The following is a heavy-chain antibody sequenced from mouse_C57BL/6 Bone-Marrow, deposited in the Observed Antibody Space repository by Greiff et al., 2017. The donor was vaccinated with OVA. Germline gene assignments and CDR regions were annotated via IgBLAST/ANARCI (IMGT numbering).Heavy chain of an antibody. Sequence: VQLQQSGPELVKPGASVKISCKASGYTFTDYYMNWVKQSHGQSLEWIGDINPNNGGTSYNQKFKGKATLTVDKSSSTAYMELRSLTSEDSAVYYGAREYMDYDYFAYWGQGTTLTVSA. CDR1: GYTFTDYY. V-gene: IGHV1-26*01. J-gene: IGHJ2*01. CDR3: AREYMDYDYFAY. CDR2: INPNNGGT. D-gene: IGHD2-4*01.